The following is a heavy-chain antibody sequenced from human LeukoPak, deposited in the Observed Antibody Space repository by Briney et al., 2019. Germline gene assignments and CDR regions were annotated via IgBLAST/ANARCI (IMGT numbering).Heavy chain of an antibody. Sequence: HPGGSLRLSCAASGFTFSNAWMSWVRQAPGKGLEWVSAISGSGGSTYYADSVKGRFTISRDNSKNTLYLQMNSLRAEDTAVYYCAKEAVSIFGVVIHSYYYYGMDVWGQGTTVTVSS. D-gene: IGHD3-3*02. J-gene: IGHJ6*02. CDR2: ISGSGGST. V-gene: IGHV3-23*01. CDR3: AKEAVSIFGVVIHSYYYYGMDV. CDR1: GFTFSNAW.